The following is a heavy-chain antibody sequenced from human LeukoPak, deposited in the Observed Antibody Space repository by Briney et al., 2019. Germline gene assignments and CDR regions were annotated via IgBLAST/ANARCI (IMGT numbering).Heavy chain of an antibody. J-gene: IGHJ4*02. CDR3: ARRITAASTYYFDY. CDR1: GFTFSNHA. Sequence: GGSLRLSCVASGFTFSNHAMNWVRQAPGKGLEWVSSISANGINTYYADSVKGRFTISRDHSKNTLYPQLNTLRSEDAAVYYCARRITAASTYYFDYWGQGTLVPVSS. D-gene: IGHD6-25*01. CDR2: ISANGINT. V-gene: IGHV3-23*01.